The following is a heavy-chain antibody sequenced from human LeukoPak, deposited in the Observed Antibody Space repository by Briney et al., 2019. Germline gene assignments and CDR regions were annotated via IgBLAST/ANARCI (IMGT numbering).Heavy chain of an antibody. J-gene: IGHJ4*02. CDR1: GGSFSGYY. CDR2: INHSGST. Sequence: PSETLSLTCAVYGGSFSGYYWSWIRQPPGKGREWIGEINHSGSTNYNPSLKSRVTISVDTSKNQFSLKLSSVTAADTAVYYCARGPSDYYDSSGHYFDYWGQGTLVTVSS. V-gene: IGHV4-34*01. D-gene: IGHD3-22*01. CDR3: ARGPSDYYDSSGHYFDY.